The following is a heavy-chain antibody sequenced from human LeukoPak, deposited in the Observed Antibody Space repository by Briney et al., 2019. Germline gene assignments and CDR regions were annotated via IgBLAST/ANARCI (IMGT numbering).Heavy chain of an antibody. Sequence: GKGLVWVSRINSDGSITNYADSVKGRFTISRDNAKNTLYLQMSSLRAEDTAVYYCAKIDAYWGQGTLVTVSS. V-gene: IGHV3-74*01. CDR2: INSDGSIT. CDR3: AKIDAY. J-gene: IGHJ4*02.